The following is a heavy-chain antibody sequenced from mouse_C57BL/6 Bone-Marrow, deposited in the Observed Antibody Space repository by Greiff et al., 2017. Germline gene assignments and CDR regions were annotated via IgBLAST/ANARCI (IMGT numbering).Heavy chain of an antibody. CDR2: ISDGGSYT. CDR1: GFTFSSYA. CDR3: ARDYDYVYYAMDY. J-gene: IGHJ4*01. V-gene: IGHV5-4*03. Sequence: MLVESGGGLVKPGGSLKLSCAAPGFTFSSYAMSWVRQTPEKRLEWVATISDGGSYTYYPDNVKGRFTISRDNAKNNLYLQMSHLKSEDTAMYYCARDYDYVYYAMDYWGQGTSVTVSS. D-gene: IGHD2-4*01.